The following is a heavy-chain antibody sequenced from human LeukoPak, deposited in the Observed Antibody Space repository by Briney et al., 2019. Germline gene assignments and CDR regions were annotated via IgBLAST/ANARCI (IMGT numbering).Heavy chain of an antibody. CDR3: AKDLSIYCDSRGFDP. V-gene: IGHV3-30*18. Sequence: PGRSLRLSCAASGFTFRTYGMHWVRQAPGKGLEWVAFVSCDGTKKHYADSVKGRSTISRDNSKNTLYLQMNSLRAEDTALYYCAKDLSIYCDSRGFDPWGQGTLVTVSS. J-gene: IGHJ5*02. D-gene: IGHD2/OR15-2a*01. CDR1: GFTFRTYG. CDR2: VSCDGTKK.